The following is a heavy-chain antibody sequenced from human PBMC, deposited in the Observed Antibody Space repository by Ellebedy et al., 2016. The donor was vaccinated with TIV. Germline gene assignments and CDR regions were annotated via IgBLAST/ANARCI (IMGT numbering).Heavy chain of an antibody. V-gene: IGHV3-23*01. J-gene: IGHJ4*02. CDR2: IRGGDSKT. Sequence: GESLKISCAASGFTFSSYAMSWVRQAPGNGLEWVSVIRGGDSKTYYADSVKGRVTISKDNSKNTLYLQMNSLRAEDTAVYYCAKGWSSETARYGEYWGQGTLVTVSS. CDR3: AKGWSSETARYGEY. CDR1: GFTFSSYA. D-gene: IGHD3-10*01.